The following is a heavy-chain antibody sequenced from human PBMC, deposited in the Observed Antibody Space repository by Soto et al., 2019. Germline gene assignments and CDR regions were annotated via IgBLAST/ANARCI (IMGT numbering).Heavy chain of an antibody. CDR1: GASFTSNS. CDR2: IIPILGAT. D-gene: IGHD6-25*01. Sequence: SVKVSCKASGASFTSNSVTWLRQAPGQGLEWMGMIIPILGATKYAQKFQGGVTISAETSATTAYMELTNLRSEDTALYYCAVRDRGAVISGPVHYQDWGQGSLVTVSS. CDR3: AVRDRGAVISGPVHYQD. V-gene: IGHV1-69*08. J-gene: IGHJ4*02.